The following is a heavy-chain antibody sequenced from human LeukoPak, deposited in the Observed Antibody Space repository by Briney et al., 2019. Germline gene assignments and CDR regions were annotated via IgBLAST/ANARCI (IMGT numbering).Heavy chain of an antibody. CDR1: GGSISSTSYY. CDR3: ARDPEVETRTGPRFDY. CDR2: IYFSGST. V-gene: IGHV4-39*07. Sequence: KPSETLSLTCTVSGGSISSTSYYWGWIRQPPGKGLEWIGSIYFSGSTYYNPSLKSRVTISVDTSKHQFSLKLSSVTAADTAVYYCARDPEVETRTGPRFDYWGQGALVTVSS. D-gene: IGHD5-18*01. J-gene: IGHJ4*02.